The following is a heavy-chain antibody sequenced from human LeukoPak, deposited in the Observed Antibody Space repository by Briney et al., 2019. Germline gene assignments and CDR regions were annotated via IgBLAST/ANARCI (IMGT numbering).Heavy chain of an antibody. J-gene: IGHJ4*02. V-gene: IGHV3-23*01. D-gene: IGHD6-13*01. Sequence: GGSLRLSCAASGFTFSSYAMSWVRQAPGKGLEWVSAMSGSGGSTFYADSVKGRFTISRDTSKSTLYLQMNSLRAEDTAVYYCARAGSSWDRYFDYWGQGTLVTVSS. CDR2: MSGSGGST. CDR1: GFTFSSYA. CDR3: ARAGSSWDRYFDY.